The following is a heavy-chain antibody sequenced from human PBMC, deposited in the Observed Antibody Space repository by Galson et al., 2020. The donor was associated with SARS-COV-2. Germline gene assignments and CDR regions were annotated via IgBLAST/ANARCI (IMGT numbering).Heavy chain of an antibody. D-gene: IGHD3-22*01. CDR1: GGTFSSYT. Sequence: SVKVSCKASGGTFSSYTISWVRQAPGQGLEWMGRIIPILGIANYAQKFQGRVTITADKSTSTAYMELSSLRSEDTAVYYCARDVDSSGYYHFDYWGQGTLVTVSS. CDR3: ARDVDSSGYYHFDY. CDR2: IIPILGIA. V-gene: IGHV1-69*04. J-gene: IGHJ4*02.